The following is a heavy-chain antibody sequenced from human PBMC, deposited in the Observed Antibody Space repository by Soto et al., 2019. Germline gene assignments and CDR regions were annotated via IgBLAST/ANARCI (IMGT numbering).Heavy chain of an antibody. CDR3: AKKMPEGNTLTGALDY. Sequence: QVQLVESGGGVVQPGRSLRLSCAASGFTFSSYGMHWVRQSPGKGLECVAVISYDGSNKYYADSVKGRFTISRDNSKNTLYLQMNSLRAEDTAVYYCAKKMPEGNTLTGALDYWGQGTLVTVSS. CDR2: ISYDGSNK. D-gene: IGHD3-16*01. V-gene: IGHV3-30*18. CDR1: GFTFSSYG. J-gene: IGHJ4*02.